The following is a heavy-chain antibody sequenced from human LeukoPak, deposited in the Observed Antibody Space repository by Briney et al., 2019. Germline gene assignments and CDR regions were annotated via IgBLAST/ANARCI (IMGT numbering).Heavy chain of an antibody. CDR3: ARVIGYSNRGGFDP. CDR2: ISYDGSNK. Sequence: GRSLRLSCAASGFTFSSHAMNWVRQAPGKGLEWVAVISYDGSNKYYVDSVKGRFTISRDNSKNTLYLQMKSLRAEDTAVYYCARVIGYSNRGGFDPWGQGTLVTVSS. J-gene: IGHJ5*02. V-gene: IGHV3-30-3*01. D-gene: IGHD6-13*01. CDR1: GFTFSSHA.